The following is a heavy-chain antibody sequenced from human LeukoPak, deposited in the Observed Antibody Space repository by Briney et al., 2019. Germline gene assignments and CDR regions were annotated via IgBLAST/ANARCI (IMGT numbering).Heavy chain of an antibody. V-gene: IGHV4-4*07. CDR1: GGSIGTYY. Sequence: PSETLSLTCTVSGGSIGTYYWSWVRQPAGKGLEWIGRIYTTGSANYNPSLKSRVTMSLDTSKNQFSLKLISVTAADTAVYYCARPGIRDYFYYMDVWGEGTPVTVSS. CDR2: IYTTGSA. CDR3: ARPGIRDYFYYMDV. D-gene: IGHD3-3*02. J-gene: IGHJ6*03.